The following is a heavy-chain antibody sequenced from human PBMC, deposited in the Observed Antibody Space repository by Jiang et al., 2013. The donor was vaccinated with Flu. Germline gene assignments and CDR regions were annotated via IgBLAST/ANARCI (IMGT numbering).Heavy chain of an antibody. D-gene: IGHD3-22*01. CDR2: IYPGDSDT. CDR1: GYTFSNYW. Sequence: QLVESGAEVKEPGESLKISCKGSGYTFSNYWVGWVRQMPGKGLEWLGIIYPGDSDTRYTPSFEGQVTISVDKSITVAYLQWSGLKASDTAMYYCARLTGDSSGYYSDHWGQGTPGHRLL. J-gene: IGHJ4*02. V-gene: IGHV5-51*03. CDR3: ARLTGDSSGYYSDH.